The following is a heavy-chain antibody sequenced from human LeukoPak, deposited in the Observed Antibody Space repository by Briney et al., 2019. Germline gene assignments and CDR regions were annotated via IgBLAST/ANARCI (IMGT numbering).Heavy chain of an antibody. CDR1: GLNLNNLA. V-gene: IGHV3-23*01. J-gene: IGHJ4*02. CDR3: AKVVGLDY. Sequence: PGGSLRLSCAASGLNLNNLAMSWVRQAPGKGLEWVAAIRDSGVGTYYADSVKGRFTISRDNSKNMLYLQMNSLRAEDTAVYYCAKVVGLDYWGQGTLVTVSS. CDR2: IRDSGVGT.